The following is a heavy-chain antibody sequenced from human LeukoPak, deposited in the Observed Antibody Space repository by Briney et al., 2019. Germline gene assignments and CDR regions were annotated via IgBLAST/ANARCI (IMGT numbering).Heavy chain of an antibody. CDR3: ASLGYSSSWYPFYYYYYMDV. V-gene: IGHV3-7*01. D-gene: IGHD6-13*01. CDR1: GFTFSSYW. Sequence: GGSLRLSCAASGFTFSSYWMSWVRQAPGKGLEWVANIKQDGSEKYYVDSVKGRFTISRDNAKNSLYLQMNSLRAEDTAVYYCASLGYSSSWYPFYYYYYMDVWGKGTTVTISS. CDR2: IKQDGSEK. J-gene: IGHJ6*03.